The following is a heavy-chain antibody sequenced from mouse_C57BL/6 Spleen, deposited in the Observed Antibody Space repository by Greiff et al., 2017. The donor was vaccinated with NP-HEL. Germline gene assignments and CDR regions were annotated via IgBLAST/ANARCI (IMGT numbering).Heavy chain of an antibody. V-gene: IGHV5-9-1*02. CDR2: ISSGGDYI. D-gene: IGHD2-4*01. CDR1: GFTFSSYA. J-gene: IGHJ3*01. Sequence: EVQLVESGEGLVKPGGSLKLSCAASGFTFSSYAMSWVRQTPEKRLEWVAYISSGGDYIYYADNVKGRFIISRENARNTLYLQMSSLKSEDTGMYYCIREIIYYDYDGNAYWGQGTLVTVSA. CDR3: IREIIYYDYDGNAY.